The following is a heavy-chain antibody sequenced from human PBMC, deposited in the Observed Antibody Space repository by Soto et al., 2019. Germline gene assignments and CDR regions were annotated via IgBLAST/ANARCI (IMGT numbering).Heavy chain of an antibody. CDR2: ISAYNGNT. CDR1: GYTFTSYG. CDR3: ARTPSLYAHRHKPAYY. J-gene: IGHJ4*02. D-gene: IGHD3-16*02. Sequence: ASVKVSCKASGYTFTSYGISWVRQAPGQGLEWMGWISAYNGNTNYAQKLQGRVTMTTDTSTSTAYMELRSLRSDDTAVYYCARTPSLYAHRHKPAYYCAQRSQVTVSS. V-gene: IGHV1-18*01.